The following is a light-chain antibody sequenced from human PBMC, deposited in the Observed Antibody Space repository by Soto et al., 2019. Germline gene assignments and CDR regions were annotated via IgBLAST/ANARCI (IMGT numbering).Light chain of an antibody. Sequence: QSALTQPRSVSGSPGQSVTISCTGTSSDVGGYNYVSWYQQHPGKAPKFMIYDVSKRPSGVPDRFSGSKSGNTASLTISGLQAEDEADYFCCSYAGSYTVVFGGGTKVNVL. CDR1: SSDVGGYNY. CDR3: CSYAGSYTVV. V-gene: IGLV2-11*01. CDR2: DVS. J-gene: IGLJ2*01.